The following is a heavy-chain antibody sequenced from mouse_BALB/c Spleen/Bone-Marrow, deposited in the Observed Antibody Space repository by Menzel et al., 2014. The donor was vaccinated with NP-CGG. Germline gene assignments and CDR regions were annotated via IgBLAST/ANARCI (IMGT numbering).Heavy chain of an antibody. CDR3: ARASWLLRYYYAMDY. CDR1: GYTFTSYW. Sequence: VQVVESGAELVKPGASVKLSCKASGYTFTSYWMHWVKQRPGQGLEWIGEINPSNGRTNYNEKFKSKATLTVDKSSSTAYMQLSSLTSEDSAVYYCARASWLLRYYYAMDYWGQGTSVTVPS. J-gene: IGHJ4*01. CDR2: INPSNGRT. D-gene: IGHD2-3*01. V-gene: IGHV1S81*02.